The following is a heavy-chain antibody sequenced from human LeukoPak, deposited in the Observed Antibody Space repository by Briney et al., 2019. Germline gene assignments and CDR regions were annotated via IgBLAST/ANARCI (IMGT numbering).Heavy chain of an antibody. V-gene: IGHV1-46*01. CDR3: ARGPLFYAYSGSYFDY. Sequence: GASVKVSCKASGYTFTSYYMHWVRQAPGQGLEWMGIINPSGGSTSYAQKFQGGVTMTRDTSTSTVYMELSSLRSEDTAVYYCARGPLFYAYSGSYFDYWGQGTLVTVSS. J-gene: IGHJ4*02. CDR1: GYTFTSYY. D-gene: IGHD1-26*01. CDR2: INPSGGST.